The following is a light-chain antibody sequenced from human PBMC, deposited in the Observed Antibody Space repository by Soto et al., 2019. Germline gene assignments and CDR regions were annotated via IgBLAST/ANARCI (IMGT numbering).Light chain of an antibody. J-gene: IGKJ1*01. V-gene: IGKV1-5*03. CDR2: KAS. CDR1: QSISSW. Sequence: DIQMTQSRSTLSASVLYIFAVTFRASQSISSWLAWYQQKPGKAPKLLIYKASSLESGVPSRFSGSGSGTEFTLTISSLQPDDFATYYCQQYNSYLWTFGQGTKVE. CDR3: QQYNSYLWT.